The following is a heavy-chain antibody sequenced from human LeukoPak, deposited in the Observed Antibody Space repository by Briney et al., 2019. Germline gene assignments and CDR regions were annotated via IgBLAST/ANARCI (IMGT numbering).Heavy chain of an antibody. CDR3: ARDRQWGGSYFDY. CDR1: GGSISSYY. Sequence: PSETLSLTCTVSGGSISSYYWSWIRQPPGKGLEWIGSIYHSGTTYYNPSLKSRVTISVDTSKNQFSLKLSSVTAADTAVYYCARDRQWGGSYFDYWGQGTLVTVSS. J-gene: IGHJ4*02. CDR2: IYHSGTT. V-gene: IGHV4-38-2*02. D-gene: IGHD3-16*01.